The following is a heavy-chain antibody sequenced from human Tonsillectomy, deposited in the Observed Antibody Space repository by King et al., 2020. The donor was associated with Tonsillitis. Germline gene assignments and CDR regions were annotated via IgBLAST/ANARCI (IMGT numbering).Heavy chain of an antibody. Sequence: QLQESGPGLVKPSETLSLTCTVSGGPISSYYWSWIRQPAGKGLEWIGRIYTSGSTNYNPSLKSRVTMSVDTSKNQFSLKLSSVTAADTAVYYCAREFVWFGELSLKQNWFDPWGQGTLVTVSS. CDR2: IYTSGST. CDR3: AREFVWFGELSLKQNWFDP. CDR1: GGPISSYY. D-gene: IGHD3-10*01. J-gene: IGHJ5*02. V-gene: IGHV4-4*07.